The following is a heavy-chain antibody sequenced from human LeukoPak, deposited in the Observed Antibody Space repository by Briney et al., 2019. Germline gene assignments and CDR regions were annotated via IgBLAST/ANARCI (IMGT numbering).Heavy chain of an antibody. D-gene: IGHD3-9*01. J-gene: IGHJ3*02. V-gene: IGHV1-18*01. CDR1: GYTFSNYA. CDR2: ISAYNGNT. Sequence: ASVKVSCKASGYTFSNYAITWVRQAPGQGLEWMGWISAYNGNTNYAQKLQGRVTMTTDTSTSTAYMELRSLRSDDTAVYYCARGGYLTGSLDAFDIWGQGTIVTVSS. CDR3: ARGGYLTGSLDAFDI.